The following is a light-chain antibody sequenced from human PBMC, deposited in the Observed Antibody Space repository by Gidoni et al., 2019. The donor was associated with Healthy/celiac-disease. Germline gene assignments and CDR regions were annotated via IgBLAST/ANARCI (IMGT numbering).Light chain of an antibody. V-gene: IGLV1-47*01. CDR1: SSNIGSNY. Sequence: QSVLTQPPSASGTPGQRVTISCSGSSSNIGSNYVYWYQQLPGTAPKLLIYRNNQRPLGVPDRFSGSKSGTSASLAISGLRSEDEADYYCAAWDDSLSGRYVFGTGTKVXV. CDR2: RNN. J-gene: IGLJ1*01. CDR3: AAWDDSLSGRYV.